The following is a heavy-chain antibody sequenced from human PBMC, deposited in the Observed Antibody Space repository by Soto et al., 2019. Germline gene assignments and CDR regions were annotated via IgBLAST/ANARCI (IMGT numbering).Heavy chain of an antibody. D-gene: IGHD1-1*01. CDR1: GGSVNSGNYY. CDR2: MSHSGGT. Sequence: QVQLQQWGAGLLKPSETLSLTCAVYGGSVNSGNYYWSWIRQPPGKGLEWIGEMSHSGGTHFNPSLTSRVTISVDTSKNPFSLKMSSVTAADTALYYCARVERGTATTVVDAFDIWGPGTLVTVSS. V-gene: IGHV4-34*01. J-gene: IGHJ3*02. CDR3: ARVERGTATTVVDAFDI.